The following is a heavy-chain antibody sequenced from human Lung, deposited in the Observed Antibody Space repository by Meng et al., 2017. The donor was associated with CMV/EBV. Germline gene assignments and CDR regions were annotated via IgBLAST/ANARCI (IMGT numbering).Heavy chain of an antibody. J-gene: IGHJ6*02. CDR2: ISSSCTYI. D-gene: IGHD6-19*01. V-gene: IGHV3-21*01. CDR3: ESLRYSSGYLYYYSGMDD. Sequence: LSCGASGFTFGDYSMMWVRQAPGKALEWVSSISSSCTYIYYADSLKCRFTISRDDAENSLYLQMSSLSTDDTAIYFCESLRYSSGYLYYYSGMDDXGQGXTVTVSS. CDR1: GFTFGDYS.